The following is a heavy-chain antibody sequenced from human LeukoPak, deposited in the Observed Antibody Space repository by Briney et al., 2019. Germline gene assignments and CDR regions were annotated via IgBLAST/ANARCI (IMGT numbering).Heavy chain of an antibody. J-gene: IGHJ4*02. CDR2: ISAYNGNT. CDR3: ARDRRGVIVMGIDY. V-gene: IGHV1-18*04. CDR1: GYTFTGYY. D-gene: IGHD3-16*02. Sequence: GASVKVSCKASGYTFTGYYMHWVRQAPGQGLEWMGWISAYNGNTNYAQKLQGRVTMTTDTSTSTAYMELRSLRSDDTAVYYCARDRRGVIVMGIDYWGQGTLVTVSS.